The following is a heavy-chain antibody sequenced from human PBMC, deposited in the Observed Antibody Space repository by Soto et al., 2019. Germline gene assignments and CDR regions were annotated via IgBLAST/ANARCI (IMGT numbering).Heavy chain of an antibody. V-gene: IGHV3-74*01. J-gene: IGHJ6*02. CDR3: XXXXXXXLVKYGTDV. CDR2: INGDGSST. CDR1: GFTLSSYW. D-gene: IGHD3-9*01. Sequence: EVQLVESGGGLVQPGGSLRLSCEASGFTLSSYWMHWVRQVPGKGLVWVSRINGDGSSTTYVDSVKGRFTISRDNAKXXXXXXXXXXXXXXXXXXXXXXXXXXXLVKYGTDVWGQGTTVTVSS.